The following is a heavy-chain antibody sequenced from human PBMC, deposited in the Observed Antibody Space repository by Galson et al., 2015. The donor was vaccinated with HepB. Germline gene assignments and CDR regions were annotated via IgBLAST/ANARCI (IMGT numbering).Heavy chain of an antibody. CDR2: ISHDGSNK. CDR3: ASHILRHNWNYNEGRNYYLDY. Sequence: SLRLSCAASGFAFSSYGIDWVRQAPGKGLEWVAFISHDGSNKYYADSVKGRFTISRDNSKNTLYLQVNSLRVEDTAVYYCASHILRHNWNYNEGRNYYLDYWGQGTLVTVSS. J-gene: IGHJ4*02. CDR1: GFAFSSYG. D-gene: IGHD1-7*01. V-gene: IGHV3-30-3*01.